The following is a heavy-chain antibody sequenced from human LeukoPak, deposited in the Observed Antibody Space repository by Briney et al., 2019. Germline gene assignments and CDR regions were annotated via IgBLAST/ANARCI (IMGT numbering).Heavy chain of an antibody. CDR2: INPNNGAT. CDR3: ARNGAPGPHYYYMDV. J-gene: IGHJ6*03. CDR1: GYTLTGYY. Sequence: ASVKVSCKASGYTLTGYYVHWVRQAPGQGLEWMGWINPNNGATNFARKFQGRVTMTKATSTSTAYMELNRLTSDDTAVYYCARNGAPGPHYYYMDVWGKGTTVTVSS. V-gene: IGHV1-2*02. D-gene: IGHD2-8*01.